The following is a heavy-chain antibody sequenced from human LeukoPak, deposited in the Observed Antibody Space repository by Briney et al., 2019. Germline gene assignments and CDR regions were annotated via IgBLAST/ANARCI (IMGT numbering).Heavy chain of an antibody. CDR2: INPNSGGT. D-gene: IGHD3-16*02. V-gene: IGHV1-2*02. Sequence: GASVKVSCKASGYTFTGYYMHWVRQAPGQGLEWMGWINPNSGGTNYAQKLQGRVTMTRDTSISTAYMELSRLRSDDTAVYYCARVSGLGELSPNFDYWGQGALVTVSS. CDR1: GYTFTGYY. J-gene: IGHJ4*02. CDR3: ARVSGLGELSPNFDY.